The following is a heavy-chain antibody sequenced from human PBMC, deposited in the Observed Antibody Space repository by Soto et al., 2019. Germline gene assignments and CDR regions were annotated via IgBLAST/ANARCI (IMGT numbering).Heavy chain of an antibody. CDR1: GFTFSSYW. CDR2: IKQDGSEE. V-gene: IGHV3-7*03. Sequence: VGSLRLSCAASGFTFSSYWMSWVRQAPGKGLEWVANIKQDGSEEYYVDSVKGRFTISRDNAKNSLYLQMNSLRAEDTAVYYCARGSRPQFFGDYGDYFDYWGQGTLVTVSS. D-gene: IGHD4-17*01. J-gene: IGHJ4*02. CDR3: ARGSRPQFFGDYGDYFDY.